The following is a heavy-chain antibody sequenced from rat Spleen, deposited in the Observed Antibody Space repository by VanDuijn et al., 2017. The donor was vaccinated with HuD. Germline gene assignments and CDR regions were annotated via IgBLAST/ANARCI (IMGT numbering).Heavy chain of an antibody. CDR3: ARQGLVTSFDY. V-gene: IGHV5-25*01. CDR2: ITNSGGST. D-gene: IGHD1-1*01. Sequence: EVQLVESGGGLVQPGRSMKLSCAAPGFTFSNYYMAWVRQAPTKGLEWVASITNSGGSTYYRDSVKGRFTISRDHAKSTLYLQMNSLRSEGTATYYCARQGLVTSFDYWGQGVMVTVSS. J-gene: IGHJ2*01. CDR1: GFTFSNYY.